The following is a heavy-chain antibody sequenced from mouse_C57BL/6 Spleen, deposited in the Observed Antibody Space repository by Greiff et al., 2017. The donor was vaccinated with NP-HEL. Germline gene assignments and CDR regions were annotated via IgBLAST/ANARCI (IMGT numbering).Heavy chain of an antibody. Sequence: QVQLQQSGAELVKPGASVKMSCKASGYTFTSYWITWVKQRPGQGLEWIGDIYPGSGSTNYNEKFKSKATLTVDTSSSTAYMQLSSLTSEDSAVYYCARRMGYGSSYWYFDVWGTGTTVTVSS. V-gene: IGHV1-55*01. J-gene: IGHJ1*03. CDR3: ARRMGYGSSYWYFDV. D-gene: IGHD1-1*01. CDR2: IYPGSGST. CDR1: GYTFTSYW.